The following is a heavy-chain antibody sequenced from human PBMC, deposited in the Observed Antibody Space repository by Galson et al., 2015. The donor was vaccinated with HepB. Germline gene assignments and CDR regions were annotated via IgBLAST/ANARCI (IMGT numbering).Heavy chain of an antibody. J-gene: IGHJ4*02. CDR1: GFTFSDHA. CDR2: ISWQSGIK. CDR3: VRNLNMAGTNGFDY. V-gene: IGHV3-9*01. Sequence: SLRLSCAASGFTFSDHAMHWVRQGPGEGIESVARISWQSGIKVYADSVEGRFTISRDNAKNSVYLQMDSLTSEDTALYYCVRNLNMAGTNGFDYWGQGTLVTVSS. D-gene: IGHD2-8*01.